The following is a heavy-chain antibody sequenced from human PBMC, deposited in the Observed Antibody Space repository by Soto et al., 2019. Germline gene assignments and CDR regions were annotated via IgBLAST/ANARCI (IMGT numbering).Heavy chain of an antibody. CDR1: GFSFSCCA. V-gene: IGHV3-23*01. Sequence: EVQLLESGGGLVQPGGSLRLSCAASGFSFSCCAMSWVRQAPGKGLEWGSAISNTAVYTDYADSVKGRFTISRDNAKNTLYLQMSSLRAEATAVYYCAQRGLGNGFDIWCQGTMVTVSS. CDR2: ISNTAVYT. J-gene: IGHJ3*02. D-gene: IGHD1-26*01. CDR3: AQRGLGNGFDI.